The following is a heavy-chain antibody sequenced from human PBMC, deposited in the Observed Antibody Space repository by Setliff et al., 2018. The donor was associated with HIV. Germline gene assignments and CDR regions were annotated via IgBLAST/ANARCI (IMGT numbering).Heavy chain of an antibody. CDR2: INPNMGDT. J-gene: IGHJ4*02. Sequence: GASVKVSCKASGYKFTGHHIQWMRQAPGQGLEWMGRINPNMGDTQYAQKFQGRIIMTRDTSTNTVYMELSSLISDDTALYYCARQDIPTGYYLFDYWGQGTQVTVSS. CDR3: ARQDIPTGYYLFDY. CDR1: GYKFTGHH. D-gene: IGHD3-9*01. V-gene: IGHV1-2*06.